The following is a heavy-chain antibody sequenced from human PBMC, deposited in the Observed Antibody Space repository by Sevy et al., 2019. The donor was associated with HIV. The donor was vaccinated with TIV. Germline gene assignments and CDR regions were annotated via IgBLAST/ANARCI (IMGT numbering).Heavy chain of an antibody. CDR1: GGSFSGYS. D-gene: IGHD6-19*01. CDR3: ARDRAVAGHFDY. Sequence: LSLTCAVSGGSFSGYSWDWIRQAPGKGLEWVSSISSSSSYIYYADSVKGRFTISRDNAKNSLYLQMNSLRAEDTAVYYCARDRAVAGHFDYWGQGTLVTVSS. CDR2: ISSSSSYI. V-gene: IGHV3-21*01. J-gene: IGHJ4*02.